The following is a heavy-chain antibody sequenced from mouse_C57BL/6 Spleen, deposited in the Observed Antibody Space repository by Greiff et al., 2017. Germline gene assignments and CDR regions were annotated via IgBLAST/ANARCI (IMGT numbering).Heavy chain of an antibody. D-gene: IGHD2-5*01. CDR2: ILPGSGST. CDR3: ACSRSNYGFLDY. V-gene: IGHV1-9*01. Sequence: QVQLQQSGAELMKPGASVKLSCKATGYTFTGYWIEWVKQRPGHGLEWIGEILPGSGSTNNYYKFKGKATFTAYTSSTTAFLHLISLTTADSAISSCACSRSNYGFLDYWGQGTTLTVSS. J-gene: IGHJ2*01. CDR1: GYTFTGYW.